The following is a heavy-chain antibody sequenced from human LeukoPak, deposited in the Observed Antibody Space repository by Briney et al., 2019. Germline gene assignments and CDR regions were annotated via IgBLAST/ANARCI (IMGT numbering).Heavy chain of an antibody. J-gene: IGHJ4*02. CDR3: ARSVYNGYTGADY. CDR1: GYTFTNYW. V-gene: IGHV5-51*01. CDR2: IYPGDADT. Sequence: GESLKISCKGSGYTFTNYWIGWVRQMPGKGLEWMGIIYPGDADTRCSPSFQGQVTISADKSISTAYLQWSSLKASDTAMYYCARSVYNGYTGADYWGQGTLVTVSS. D-gene: IGHD5-12*01.